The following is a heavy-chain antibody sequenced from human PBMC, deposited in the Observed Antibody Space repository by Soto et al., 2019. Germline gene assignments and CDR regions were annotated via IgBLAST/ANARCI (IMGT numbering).Heavy chain of an antibody. CDR2: IIPIFGTA. V-gene: IGHV1-69*13. J-gene: IGHJ5*02. CDR1: GGTFSSYA. Sequence: RASVKVSCKASGGTFSSYAISWVRQAPGQGLEWMGGIIPIFGTANYAQKFQGRVTITADESTSTAYMELSSLRSEDTAVYYCARHNDFWSGYYNWFDPWGQGTLVTVSS. CDR3: ARHNDFWSGYYNWFDP. D-gene: IGHD3-3*01.